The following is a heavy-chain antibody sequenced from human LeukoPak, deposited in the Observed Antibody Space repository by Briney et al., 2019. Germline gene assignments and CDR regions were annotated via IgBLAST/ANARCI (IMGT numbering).Heavy chain of an antibody. CDR3: AKETAERGTGPTFFDY. J-gene: IGHJ4*02. Sequence: PGGSLRLSCAAPGFTFSSYAMIWVRQAPGKGLEWVSALIGSGGSTYYADSVKGRFTISRDNSKNTLYLQMNSLRAEDTAVYYCAKETAERGTGPTFFDYWGQGTLVTVSS. D-gene: IGHD1-7*01. CDR1: GFTFSSYA. V-gene: IGHV3-23*01. CDR2: LIGSGGST.